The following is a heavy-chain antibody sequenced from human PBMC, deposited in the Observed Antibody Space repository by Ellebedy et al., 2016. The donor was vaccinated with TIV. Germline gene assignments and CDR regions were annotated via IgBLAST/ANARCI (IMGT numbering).Heavy chain of an antibody. J-gene: IGHJ2*01. CDR3: ARDSITMFFDL. CDR2: ISGRGTRT. Sequence: GGSLRLSXAASGFTFITYAMSWVRQAPGKGLEWVSGISGRGTRTYYADSVKGRFTISRDNSNNTLYLQMNSLRAEDTAVYYCARDSITMFFDLWGRGTLVTVSS. CDR1: GFTFITYA. V-gene: IGHV3-23*01. D-gene: IGHD3-10*02.